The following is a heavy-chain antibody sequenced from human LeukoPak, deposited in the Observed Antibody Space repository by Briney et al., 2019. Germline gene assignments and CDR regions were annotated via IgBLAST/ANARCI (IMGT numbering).Heavy chain of an antibody. V-gene: IGHV3-30-3*01. CDR3: ARDFLAPYCGGDCYSSTYYYYGMDV. D-gene: IGHD2-21*02. CDR2: ISYDGSNK. Sequence: GGSLRLSCAASGFTFSSYAMHWVRQAPGKGLEWVAVISYDGSNKYYADSVKGRFTISRDNSKNTLYLQMNSLRAEDTAVYYCARDFLAPYCGGDCYSSTYYYYGMDVWGQGTTVTVSS. CDR1: GFTFSSYA. J-gene: IGHJ6*02.